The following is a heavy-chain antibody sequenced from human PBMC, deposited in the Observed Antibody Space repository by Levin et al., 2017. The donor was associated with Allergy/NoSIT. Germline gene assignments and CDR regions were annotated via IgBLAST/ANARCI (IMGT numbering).Heavy chain of an antibody. V-gene: IGHV3-48*02. CDR2: ISSSSSTI. Sequence: GGSLRLSCAASGFTFSSYSMNWVRQAPGKGLEWVSYISSSSSTIYYADSVKGRFTISRDNAKNSLYLQMNSLRDEDTAVYYCARALATTVTEDAFDIWGQGTMVTVSS. CDR1: GFTFSSYS. J-gene: IGHJ3*02. D-gene: IGHD4-17*01. CDR3: ARALATTVTEDAFDI.